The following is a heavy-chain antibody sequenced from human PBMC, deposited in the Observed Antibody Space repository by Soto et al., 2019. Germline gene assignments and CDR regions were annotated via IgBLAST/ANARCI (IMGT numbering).Heavy chain of an antibody. CDR1: GFIFTRYS. V-gene: IGHV3-21*06. CDR2: ISSTTNYI. J-gene: IGHJ4*02. CDR3: ARESEDLTSNFDY. Sequence: PGGSLRLSCAASGFIFTRYSMNWDRQAPGKGLEWVSSISSTTNYIYYGDSMKGRFTISRDNAKNSLYLEMNSLRAEDTAVYYCARESEDLTSNFDYWGQGTLVTVSS.